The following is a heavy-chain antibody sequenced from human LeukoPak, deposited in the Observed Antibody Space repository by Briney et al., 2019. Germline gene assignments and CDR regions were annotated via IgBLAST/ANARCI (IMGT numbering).Heavy chain of an antibody. Sequence: ASVKVSCKASGYTFTDYYMHWVRQAPGQGLEWMGWINPNSGDTKYAQRFQGRVTMTRYTSISTAYMELSRLTSDDTAVYYCASYYGHYTRNWMDTWGQGTLVTVSS. CDR3: ASYYGHYTRNWMDT. J-gene: IGHJ5*02. V-gene: IGHV1-2*02. CDR2: INPNSGDT. CDR1: GYTFTDYY. D-gene: IGHD4-17*01.